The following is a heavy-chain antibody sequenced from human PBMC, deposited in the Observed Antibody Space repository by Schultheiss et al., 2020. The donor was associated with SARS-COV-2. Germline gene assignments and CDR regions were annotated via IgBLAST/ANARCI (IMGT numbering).Heavy chain of an antibody. J-gene: IGHJ6*02. D-gene: IGHD4-17*01. CDR2: IFYIGST. CDR3: ARDSNYGDYESRGLDV. Sequence: SETLSLTCAVSGGSISSSNWWSWIRQHPGKGLEWIGYIFYIGSTYYNPSLKSRVTISVDTSRNQFSLKLSSVTAADTAVYYCARDSNYGDYESRGLDVWGQGTTVTVSS. CDR1: GGSISSSNW. V-gene: IGHV4-31*11.